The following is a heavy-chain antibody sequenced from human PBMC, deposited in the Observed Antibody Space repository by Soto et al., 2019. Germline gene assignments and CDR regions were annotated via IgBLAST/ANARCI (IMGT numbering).Heavy chain of an antibody. V-gene: IGHV4-4*07. Sequence: PSETLSLTCAVSGGSISSYYWSWIQQPDGKGLEWIGRFYASGYTNYNPSLKSRVTMSLDTSKNQFSLRLSSVTAADTAIYYCARGNQVSMSDYWGQGTLVTVSS. CDR3: ARGNQVSMSDY. J-gene: IGHJ4*02. CDR2: FYASGYT. CDR1: GGSISSYY.